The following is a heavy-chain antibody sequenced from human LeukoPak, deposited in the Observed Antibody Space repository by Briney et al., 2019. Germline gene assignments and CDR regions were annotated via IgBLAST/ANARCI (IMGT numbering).Heavy chain of an antibody. CDR1: GGSISSSSYY. D-gene: IGHD2-8*01. J-gene: IGHJ4*02. CDR2: IYYSGST. Sequence: SETLSLTCTVSGGSISSSSYYWGWIRQPPGKGLEWIGSIYYSGSTYYNPSLKSRVTISVDTSKNQFSLKLSSVTAADTAVYYCARLPGVYAIRRPYYFDYWGQGTLVTVSS. CDR3: ARLPGVYAIRRPYYFDY. V-gene: IGHV4-39*01.